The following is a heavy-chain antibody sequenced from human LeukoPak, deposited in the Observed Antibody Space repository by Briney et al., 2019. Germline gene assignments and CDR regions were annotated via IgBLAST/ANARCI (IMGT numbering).Heavy chain of an antibody. Sequence: GGSLRLSCAASGFTFSSYAMSWVRQAPGKGLEWVSAISGSGGSTYYADSVKDRFTISRDNSKNTLYLQMNSLRAEDTAVYYCAKGGHDLLAQYFDYWGQGTLVTVSS. CDR1: GFTFSSYA. CDR2: ISGSGGST. V-gene: IGHV3-23*01. CDR3: AKGGHDLLAQYFDY. J-gene: IGHJ4*02. D-gene: IGHD2/OR15-2a*01.